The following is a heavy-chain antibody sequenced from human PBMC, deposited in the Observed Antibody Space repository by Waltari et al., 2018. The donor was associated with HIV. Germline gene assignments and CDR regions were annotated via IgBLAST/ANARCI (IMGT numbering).Heavy chain of an antibody. Sequence: QVQLVQSGAEVKKPGASVKVSCKASGYPFSDYYMHWVGQAPGQGLEWMGWINPNSGGTRYAEKFQGRVTMTRDTSISTAYMELSRLRFDDTAVYYCARVFRGTVNYFDSRLGHWGQGTLVTVSS. J-gene: IGHJ5*02. D-gene: IGHD3-22*01. V-gene: IGHV1-2*02. CDR1: GYPFSDYY. CDR3: ARVFRGTVNYFDSRLGH. CDR2: INPNSGGT.